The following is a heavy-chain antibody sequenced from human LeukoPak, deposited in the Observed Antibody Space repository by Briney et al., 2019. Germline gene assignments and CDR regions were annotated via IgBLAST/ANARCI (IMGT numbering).Heavy chain of an antibody. J-gene: IGHJ6*03. V-gene: IGHV4-4*02. CDR2: IYHSETT. Sequence: PSETLSLTCAVSGDSISSNSWWNWVRQAPGKGLEWIAEIYHSETTNYNPSLKSRVAMSLDKSKKLFSLKLSSVTAADTAVYYCARLGLEKAPRGYYYYYYMDVWGKGTTVTISS. CDR3: ARLGLEKAPRGYYYYYYMDV. D-gene: IGHD7-27*01. CDR1: GDSISSNSW.